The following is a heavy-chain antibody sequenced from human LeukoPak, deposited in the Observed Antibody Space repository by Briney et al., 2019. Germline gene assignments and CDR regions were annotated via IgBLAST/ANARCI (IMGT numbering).Heavy chain of an antibody. V-gene: IGHV3-23*01. CDR1: EFSVGSSY. Sequence: GGSLRLSCAASEFSVGSSYMTWVRQAPGKGLEWVALISDSGTSTYYGESVTGRFSISRDNSNNRLFLQMNSLKVEDTASYFCATDNHLASWGQGTQVTVSA. D-gene: IGHD1-14*01. J-gene: IGHJ4*02. CDR2: ISDSGTST. CDR3: ATDNHLAS.